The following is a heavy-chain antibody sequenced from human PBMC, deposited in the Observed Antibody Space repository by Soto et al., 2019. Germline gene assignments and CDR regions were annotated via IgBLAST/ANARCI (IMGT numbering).Heavy chain of an antibody. J-gene: IGHJ4*02. CDR2: IYDSGST. CDR1: GGSISRSDYY. CDR3: ARHGGRGVDY. V-gene: IGHV4-39*01. Sequence: QLQLQESGPGLVKPSETLSLTCTVSGGSISRSDYYWGWIRQPPGKGLEWIGSIYDSGSTYYNPSPQRLFTVAVDTSQIKPSPQLRSVTAADTALYFCARHGGRGVDYWGQGTLVTVSS. D-gene: IGHD2-15*01.